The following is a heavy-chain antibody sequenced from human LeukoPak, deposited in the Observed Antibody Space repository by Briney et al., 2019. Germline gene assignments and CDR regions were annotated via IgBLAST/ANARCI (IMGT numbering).Heavy chain of an antibody. CDR1: GGTFSSYA. V-gene: IGHV1-2*02. D-gene: IGHD1-26*01. CDR3: ARDKELRLSGWFDP. CDR2: INPNSGGT. J-gene: IGHJ5*02. Sequence: GASVKVSCKASGGTFSSYAISWVRQAPGQGLEWMGWINPNSGGTNYAQKFQGRVTITRDTSISTAYMELSRLRSDDTAVYYCARDKELRLSGWFDPWGQGTLVTVSS.